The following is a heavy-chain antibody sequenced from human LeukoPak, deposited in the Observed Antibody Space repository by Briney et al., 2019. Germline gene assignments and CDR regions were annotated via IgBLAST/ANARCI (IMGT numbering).Heavy chain of an antibody. CDR2: IIPILGIA. D-gene: IGHD6-19*01. CDR3: ASHIAVAGTSDY. Sequence: SVKVSCKASGGTFSSYAISWVRQAPGQGLEWMGRIIPILGIANYAQKFQGRVTITADKSTSTAYMELSSLRSEDTAVYYCASHIAVAGTSDYWGQGTLVTVSS. V-gene: IGHV1-69*04. CDR1: GGTFSSYA. J-gene: IGHJ4*02.